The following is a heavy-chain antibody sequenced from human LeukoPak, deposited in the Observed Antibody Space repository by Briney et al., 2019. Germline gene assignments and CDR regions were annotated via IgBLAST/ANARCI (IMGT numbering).Heavy chain of an antibody. J-gene: IGHJ4*02. CDR2: INPNSGGT. CDR3: ARVVTTVTTYFDY. CDR1: GYTFSGYY. D-gene: IGHD4-11*01. Sequence: GDSVKVSCKASGYTFSGYYMHWVRQAPGQGLEWMGWINPNSGGTNYAQKFQGRVTMTRDTSISTAYVELSRLRSDDTAVYYCARVVTTVTTYFDYWGQGTLVTVSS. V-gene: IGHV1-2*02.